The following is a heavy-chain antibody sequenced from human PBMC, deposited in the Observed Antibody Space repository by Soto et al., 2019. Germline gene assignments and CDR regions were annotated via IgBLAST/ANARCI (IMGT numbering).Heavy chain of an antibody. V-gene: IGHV3-33*01. CDR3: ARDQTDSGGYSDS. CDR1: GFNFSGYG. J-gene: IGHJ4*02. CDR2: IWNDGSNE. Sequence: GGSLRLSCEAPGFNFSGYGIHWVRQAPGKGLEWVAIIWNDGSNEYYADSVKGRFTISRDNSKNTVYLQVSKLRAEDTAVYFCARDQTDSGGYSDSWGQGTLVTVSS. D-gene: IGHD3-22*01.